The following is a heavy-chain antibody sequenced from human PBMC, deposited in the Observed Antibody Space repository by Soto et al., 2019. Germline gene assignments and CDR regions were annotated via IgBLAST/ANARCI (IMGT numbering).Heavy chain of an antibody. D-gene: IGHD3-10*01. Sequence: GGSLRLSCAASGFSFRTYWMHWVREAPGKGLVWVSYINTDGSSTSYADSAKGRFTISRDNAKNTLYLQMNSLRAEDTAVYYCASNPRGGYFDYWGQGTLVTVSS. CDR1: GFSFRTYW. V-gene: IGHV3-74*01. CDR2: INTDGSST. CDR3: ASNPRGGYFDY. J-gene: IGHJ4*02.